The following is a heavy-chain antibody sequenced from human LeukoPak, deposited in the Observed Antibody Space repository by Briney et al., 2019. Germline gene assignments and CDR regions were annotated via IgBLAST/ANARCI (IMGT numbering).Heavy chain of an antibody. CDR2: IYISGST. CDR1: GGSISSHY. V-gene: IGHV4-4*08. J-gene: IGHJ3*01. Sequence: SETLSLTCTVSGGSISSHYWSWIRQPPGKGLEWIGYIYISGSTNYNPSLKSRVTISLDTSKNQFSLHLTSVTAADTAVYFCARDDYGVFDAFDVWGQGTVVTVSS. D-gene: IGHD4-17*01. CDR3: ARDDYGVFDAFDV.